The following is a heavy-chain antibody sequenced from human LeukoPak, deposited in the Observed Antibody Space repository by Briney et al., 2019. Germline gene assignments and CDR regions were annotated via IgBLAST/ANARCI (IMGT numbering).Heavy chain of an antibody. CDR3: ARVPQGGSWPYYFDY. CDR1: GLTFSSYI. CDR2: ISSSSSYI. V-gene: IGHV3-21*01. J-gene: IGHJ4*02. D-gene: IGHD6-19*01. Sequence: GGSLRLSGAASGLTFSSYIMNWVRQAPGKGLEWVSSISSSSSYIYYADSVKGRFTISRDNAKNSLYLQMNSLRAEDTAVYYCARVPQGGSWPYYFDYWGQGTLVTVSS.